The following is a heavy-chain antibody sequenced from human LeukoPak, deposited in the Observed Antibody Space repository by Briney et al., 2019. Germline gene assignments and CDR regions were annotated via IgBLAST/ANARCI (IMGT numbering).Heavy chain of an antibody. CDR2: IYYSGTT. CDR1: GGSIISGSKY. D-gene: IGHD3-3*01. CDR3: ARQGIYDFWSGYSAFDY. V-gene: IGHV4-39*01. Sequence: SETLSLTCTVSGGSIISGSKYWGWIRQAPGTGLEWIGSIYYSGTTYYSPSLKSRVTISVDTSKNQFSLKLSSVTAADTAVYYCARQGIYDFWSGYSAFDYWGQGTLVTVSS. J-gene: IGHJ4*02.